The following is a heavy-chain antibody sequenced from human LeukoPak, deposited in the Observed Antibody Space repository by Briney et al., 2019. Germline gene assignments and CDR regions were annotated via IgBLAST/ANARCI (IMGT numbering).Heavy chain of an antibody. CDR3: ARALLDDILTDKYEGFDY. V-gene: IGHV3-30-3*01. Sequence: GGSLRLSCAASGFTVSSNYMSWVRQAPGKGLEWVAVISYDGSNKYYADSVKGRFTISRDNSKNTLYLQMNSLKAEDTAVYYCARALLDDILTDKYEGFDYWGQGTLVTVSS. CDR2: ISYDGSNK. J-gene: IGHJ4*02. CDR1: GFTVSSNY. D-gene: IGHD3-9*01.